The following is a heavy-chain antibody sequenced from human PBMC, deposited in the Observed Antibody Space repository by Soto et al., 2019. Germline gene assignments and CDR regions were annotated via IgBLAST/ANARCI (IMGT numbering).Heavy chain of an antibody. CDR1: GFTFSDYY. CDR3: ARGGPNWDYYFYGMDV. CDR2: ISSSGSTI. D-gene: IGHD3-16*01. V-gene: IGHV3-11*04. Sequence: GGSLRLSCAASGFTFSDYYMSWIRQAPGKGLEWVSYISSSGSTIYYADSVKGRFTISRDNAKNSLYLQMNSLRAADTAVYYCARGGPNWDYYFYGMDVWGQGTTVTVSS. J-gene: IGHJ6*02.